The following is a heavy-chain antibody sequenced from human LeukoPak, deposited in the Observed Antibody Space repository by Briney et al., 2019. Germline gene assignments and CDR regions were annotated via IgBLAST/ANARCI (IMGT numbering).Heavy chain of an antibody. Sequence: AGRSLRLSCAASGFTFSNYAMTWVRQAPGKGLEWVSAIRGSGATTYYADSVKGRFTISRDNSKNTVYLQMNSLRAEDTAVYYCTKARDGFGVDTIDYWGQGTLVTVSS. CDR1: GFTFSNYA. V-gene: IGHV3-23*01. CDR3: TKARDGFGVDTIDY. D-gene: IGHD3-3*01. J-gene: IGHJ4*02. CDR2: IRGSGATT.